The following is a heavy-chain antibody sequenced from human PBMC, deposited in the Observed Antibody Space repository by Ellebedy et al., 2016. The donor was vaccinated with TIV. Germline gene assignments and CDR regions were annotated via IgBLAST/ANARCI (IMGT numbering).Heavy chain of an antibody. J-gene: IGHJ5*02. D-gene: IGHD1-7*01. CDR2: INAANGNT. Sequence: AASEKVSCKASGYTFTRYAIHWVRQAPGHRLEWMGWINAANGNTKYSQKFQGRVTITRDTSASTAYMELSSLRSEDTAVYFCALNLETGTSWFDPWGQGTLVTVSS. CDR1: GYTFTRYA. CDR3: ALNLETGTSWFDP. V-gene: IGHV1-3*01.